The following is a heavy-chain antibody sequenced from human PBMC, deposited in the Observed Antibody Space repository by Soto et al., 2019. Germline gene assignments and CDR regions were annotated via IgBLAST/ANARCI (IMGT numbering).Heavy chain of an antibody. V-gene: IGHV4-34*01. D-gene: IGHD6-19*01. CDR3: ARVAVAAILPIDY. CDR1: GGSFSGYY. J-gene: IGHJ4*02. Sequence: QVQLQQWGAGLLKPSETLSLTCAVYGGSFSGYYWSWIRQPPGQGLEWIGEINHSGSTNYNPSLKGRVTISVDTSKNQFSLKLSSVTAADTAVYYCARVAVAAILPIDYWGQGTLVTVSS. CDR2: INHSGST.